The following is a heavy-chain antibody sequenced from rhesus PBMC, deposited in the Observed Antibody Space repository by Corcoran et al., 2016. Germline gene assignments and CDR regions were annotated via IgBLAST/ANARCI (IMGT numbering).Heavy chain of an antibody. Sequence: QVQLVQSGAEVKKPGSSVKVSCKASGYTFTNYYMPWVRQAPRQGLELMGWINPYNGNTKYAHKFQGRVTRTRDTSTSTAYMELSSLRSEDTAVYYCARDQGSWNNGGLDSWGQGVVVTVSS. V-gene: IGHV1S2*01. D-gene: IGHD1-20*01. J-gene: IGHJ6*01. CDR1: GYTFTNYY. CDR3: ARDQGSWNNGGLDS. CDR2: INPYNGNT.